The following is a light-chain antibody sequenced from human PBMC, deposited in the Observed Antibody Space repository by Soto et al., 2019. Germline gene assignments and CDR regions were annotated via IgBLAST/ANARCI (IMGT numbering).Light chain of an antibody. CDR1: ESLSND. CDR2: DAS. V-gene: IGKV3-11*01. J-gene: IGKJ3*01. Sequence: EIVLSQSPATLSLSPGERATLSCRASESLSNDLAWYQQKPGQAPRLLIYDASTRATDIPARFSGSGSGTDFTLTISSLEPADFAVYYCQQRSKWPFTFGPGTKVDIK. CDR3: QQRSKWPFT.